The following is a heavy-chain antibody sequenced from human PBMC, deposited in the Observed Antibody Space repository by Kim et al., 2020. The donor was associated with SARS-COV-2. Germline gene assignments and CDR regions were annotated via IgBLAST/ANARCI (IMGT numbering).Heavy chain of an antibody. CDR2: INPDDDTT. V-gene: IGHV1-46*01. CDR1: GYTFSNYY. CDR3: ARDRGIDHYYGMGI. D-gene: IGHD3-10*01. Sequence: ASVKVSCKASGYTFSNYYVHWVRQAPGQGLEWMGIINPDDDTTSYPQRFQGRVTMTRDTSTATLYMELRSLTSDDTAVYYCARDRGIDHYYGMGIWGQGTKVIVS. J-gene: IGHJ6*02.